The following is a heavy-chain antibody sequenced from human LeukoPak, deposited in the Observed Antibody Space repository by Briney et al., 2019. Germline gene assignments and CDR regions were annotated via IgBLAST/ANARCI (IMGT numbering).Heavy chain of an antibody. CDR2: ISGSGDNT. Sequence: GGSLRLSCAASGFTFSSYAMNWVRQAPGKGLEWVSGISGSGDNTYYADSVKGRFTISRDNSKNTLYLQMNSLRAGDTAVYYCAKDLGRYYCYMDVWGKGTTVTISS. CDR1: GFTFSSYA. D-gene: IGHD3-10*01. V-gene: IGHV3-23*01. CDR3: AKDLGRYYCYMDV. J-gene: IGHJ6*03.